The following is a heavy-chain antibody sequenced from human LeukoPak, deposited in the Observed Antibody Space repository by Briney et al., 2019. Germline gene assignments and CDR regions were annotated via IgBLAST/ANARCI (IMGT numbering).Heavy chain of an antibody. J-gene: IGHJ6*03. D-gene: IGHD3-10*01. CDR3: AKVGDYYYGSGSYYNYYHYYYMDV. Sequence: GGSLRLSCAASGFTFSSYAMHWVRQAPGKGLEWVAVISYDGSNKYNADSVKGRFTISRDNSKNTLYLQMNSLRAEDTAVYYCAKVGDYYYGSGSYYNYYHYYYMDVWGKGTTVTISS. V-gene: IGHV3-30*04. CDR2: ISYDGSNK. CDR1: GFTFSSYA.